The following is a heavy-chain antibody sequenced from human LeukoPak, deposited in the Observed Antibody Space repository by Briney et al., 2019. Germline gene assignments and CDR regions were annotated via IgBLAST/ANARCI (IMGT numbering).Heavy chain of an antibody. V-gene: IGHV3-74*01. D-gene: IGHD6-6*01. Sequence: TGGSLRLSCAASGLTFSSYWMHWVRQAPGKGLVWVSRINSDGSSTSYADSVKGRFTISRDNAKNTLYLQMNSLRAEDTAVYYCARVPSLAARRAGGYWGQGTLVTVSS. J-gene: IGHJ4*02. CDR1: GLTFSSYW. CDR3: ARVPSLAARRAGGY. CDR2: INSDGSST.